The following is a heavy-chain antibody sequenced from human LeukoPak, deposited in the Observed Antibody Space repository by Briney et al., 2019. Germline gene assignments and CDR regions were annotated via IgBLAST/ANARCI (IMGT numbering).Heavy chain of an antibody. CDR2: ISAYNGNT. V-gene: IGHV1-18*01. D-gene: IGHD3-10*01. Sequence: ASVKVSCKASGYTCTSYGISWVRQAPGQGLEWMGWISAYNGNTNYAQKLQGRVTMTTDTSTSTAYMELRSLRSDDTAVYYCASALDYYGSGSYIYFDYWGQGTLVTVSS. CDR3: ASALDYYGSGSYIYFDY. J-gene: IGHJ4*02. CDR1: GYTCTSYG.